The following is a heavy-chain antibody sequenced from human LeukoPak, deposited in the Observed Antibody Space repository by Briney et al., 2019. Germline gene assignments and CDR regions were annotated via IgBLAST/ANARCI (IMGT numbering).Heavy chain of an antibody. CDR2: ISYDGSNN. D-gene: IGHD1-26*01. J-gene: IGHJ3*02. CDR3: AKFVGVGATWAFDI. CDR1: GFTFSSYG. V-gene: IGHV3-30*18. Sequence: QPGGSLRLSCAASGFTFSSYGMHWVRQAPGKGLEWVAVISYDGSNNYYTDSVKGRFTISRDNPKNTVYLQMNSLRAEDTAVYYCAKFVGVGATWAFDIWGQGTMVTVSS.